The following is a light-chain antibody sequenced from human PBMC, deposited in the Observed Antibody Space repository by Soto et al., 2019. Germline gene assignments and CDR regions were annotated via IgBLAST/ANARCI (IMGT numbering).Light chain of an antibody. CDR1: QSISSY. CDR2: AAS. CDR3: QQSYSTSWT. V-gene: IGKV1-39*01. J-gene: IGKJ1*01. Sequence: DIQMTQSPSSLSASVGDRVTITCRASQSISSYLNWYQQKPGKAPKLLIYAASSLQSGLPSRFSGSGSGTDFSITISSLQPEDFATYYCQQSYSTSWTFGQGTKVAIK.